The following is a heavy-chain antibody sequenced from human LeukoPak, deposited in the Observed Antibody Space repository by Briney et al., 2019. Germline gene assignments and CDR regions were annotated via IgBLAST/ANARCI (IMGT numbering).Heavy chain of an antibody. CDR2: ISPSGDIT. CDR3: VRDLDWGAFDV. V-gene: IGHV3-23*01. CDR1: GFHFSAHG. Sequence: GGSLRLSCAASGFHFSAHGMNWIRQAPGKGLEWVSGISPSGDITYYADSVMGRFTISRDNRKSTVSLQMNSLRAEDAALYYCVRDLDWGAFDVWGQGRMVTVSS. J-gene: IGHJ3*01. D-gene: IGHD3/OR15-3a*01.